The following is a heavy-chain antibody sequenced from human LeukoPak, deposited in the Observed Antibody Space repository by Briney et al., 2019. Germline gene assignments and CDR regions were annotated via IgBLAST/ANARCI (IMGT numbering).Heavy chain of an antibody. D-gene: IGHD3-9*01. J-gene: IGHJ4*02. CDR1: GGSITSHY. CDR3: ASDSAMRY. Sequence: SAETLSLTCTVSGGSITSHYWSWIRQSPGKGLEWIGYISYSGSTIYSPSIMSRVTISVDTSKNQLSLKLRSVTAADTALYYCASDSAMRYWGQGTLVTVSS. V-gene: IGHV4-59*11. CDR2: ISYSGST.